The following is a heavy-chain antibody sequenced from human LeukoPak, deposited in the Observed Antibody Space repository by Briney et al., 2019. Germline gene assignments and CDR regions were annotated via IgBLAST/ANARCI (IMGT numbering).Heavy chain of an antibody. CDR2: INHSGST. V-gene: IGHV4-34*01. Sequence: SETLSLTCAVYGGSFGGYYWSWIRQPPGKGLEWIGEINHSGSTNYNPSLKSRVTISVDTSKNQFSLELSSVTAADTAVYYCARVLMSTVTTLYMDVWSKGTTVTVSS. CDR3: ARVLMSTVTTLYMDV. J-gene: IGHJ6*03. CDR1: GGSFGGYY. D-gene: IGHD4-11*01.